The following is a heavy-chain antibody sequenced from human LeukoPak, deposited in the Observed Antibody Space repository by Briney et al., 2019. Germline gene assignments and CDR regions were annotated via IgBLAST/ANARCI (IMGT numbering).Heavy chain of an antibody. Sequence: ASVKVSCKASGYTFTGYYMHWARQAPGQGLEWMGWINPNSGGINYAQKFQGRVTMTRDTSISTAYMELSRLRSDDTAVYYCARGEAIVGATIDYWGQGTLVTVSS. CDR2: INPNSGGI. CDR3: ARGEAIVGATIDY. D-gene: IGHD1-26*01. CDR1: GYTFTGYY. V-gene: IGHV1-2*02. J-gene: IGHJ4*02.